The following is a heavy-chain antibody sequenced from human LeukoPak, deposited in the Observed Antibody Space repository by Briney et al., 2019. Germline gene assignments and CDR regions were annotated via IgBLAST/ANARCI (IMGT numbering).Heavy chain of an antibody. CDR2: VNLQGST. CDR3: AREGGPYRPLDY. J-gene: IGHJ4*02. V-gene: IGHV4-4*02. Sequence: PGGSLRLSCAASGFAFSSYAMTWVRQPPGKGLEWIGEVNLQGSTNCNPSLMGRVAISVDKSENHVSLQLTSVTAADTAVYYCAREGGPYRPLDYSGQGTLVTVSS. CDR1: GFAFSSYAM.